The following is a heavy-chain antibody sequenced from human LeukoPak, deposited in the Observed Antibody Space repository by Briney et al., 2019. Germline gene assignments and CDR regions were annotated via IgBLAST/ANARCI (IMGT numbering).Heavy chain of an antibody. J-gene: IGHJ6*03. Sequence: SVKVSCKASGGTFSSYAISWVRQAPGQGLEWMGGIIPIFGTANYAQKFQGRVTITADESASTAYMELSSLRSEDTAVYYCARSLGYSNYYYYYYMDVWGKGTTVTVSS. V-gene: IGHV1-69*13. CDR3: ARSLGYSNYYYYYYMDV. CDR1: GGTFSSYA. D-gene: IGHD4-11*01. CDR2: IIPIFGTA.